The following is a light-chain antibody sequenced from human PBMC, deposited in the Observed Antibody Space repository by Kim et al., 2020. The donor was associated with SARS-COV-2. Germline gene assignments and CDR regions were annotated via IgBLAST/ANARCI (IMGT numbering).Light chain of an antibody. CDR3: YSAADNSRV. V-gene: IGLV3-27*01. J-gene: IGLJ2*01. CDR1: ILAKKY. CDR2: KDS. Sequence: SVAPGQTARIACSGDILAKKYARWFQQKPGQAPVLLFYKDSARPSGIPERFSGSSSGTTVTLTISGAQVEDEADYYCYSAADNSRVFGGGTQLTVL.